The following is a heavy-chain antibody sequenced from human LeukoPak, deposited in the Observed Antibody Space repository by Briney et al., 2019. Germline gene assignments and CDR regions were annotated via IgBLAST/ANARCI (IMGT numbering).Heavy chain of an antibody. Sequence: PGGSLRLSCAASGFTFSSHWMHWVRQVPWKGLVWVSRINSDGRSTAYADSVKGRFTISRDNVKNTLYLQMNSLRAEDTAVYFCARDQLYCTGGYCYFDYWGQGTLVTVSS. CDR1: GFTFSSHW. V-gene: IGHV3-74*01. D-gene: IGHD2-8*02. J-gene: IGHJ4*02. CDR2: INSDGRST. CDR3: ARDQLYCTGGYCYFDY.